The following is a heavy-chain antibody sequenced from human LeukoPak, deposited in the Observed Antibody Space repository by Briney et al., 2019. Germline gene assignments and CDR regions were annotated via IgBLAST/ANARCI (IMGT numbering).Heavy chain of an antibody. J-gene: IGHJ6*03. Sequence: GGSLRLSCAASGFTFSGSAMHWVRQASGKGLEWVGRIRSKANSYATAYAASVKGRFTISRDDSKNTAYLQMNSLKTEDTVVYYCTSPGDRVDYYYMDVWGKGTTVTVSS. CDR1: GFTFSGSA. CDR3: TSPGDRVDYYYMDV. D-gene: IGHD7-27*01. CDR2: IRSKANSYAT. V-gene: IGHV3-73*01.